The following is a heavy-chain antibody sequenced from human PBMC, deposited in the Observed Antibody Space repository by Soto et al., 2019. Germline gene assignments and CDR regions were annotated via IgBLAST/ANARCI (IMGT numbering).Heavy chain of an antibody. J-gene: IGHJ4*02. Sequence: QVQLQESGPGLVKPSETLSLTCTVSGGSISSYYWSWIRQPPGKGLEWIGYIYYSGSTNYNPSLKSRVTLPVDTSKHQFSPKLSSVTAADAAVYYCARAPRGNYGYPSYFDYWGQGTLVTVSS. D-gene: IGHD3-10*01. CDR3: ARAPRGNYGYPSYFDY. V-gene: IGHV4-59*12. CDR2: IYYSGST. CDR1: GGSISSYY.